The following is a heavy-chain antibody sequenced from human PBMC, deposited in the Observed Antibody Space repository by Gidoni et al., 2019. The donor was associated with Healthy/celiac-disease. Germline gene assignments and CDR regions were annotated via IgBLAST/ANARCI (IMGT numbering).Heavy chain of an antibody. CDR3: ARITGTYYDILTGYYTEGGYFDY. V-gene: IGHV3-30*04. CDR1: GFTFRSYA. J-gene: IGHJ4*02. D-gene: IGHD3-9*01. Sequence: QVQLVESGGGVVQPGRSLRLSCAASGFTFRSYAMHWVRQAPGKGLEWVAVISYDGSNKYYADSVKGRFTISRDNSKNTLYLQMNSLRAEDTAVYYCARITGTYYDILTGYYTEGGYFDYWGQGTLVTVSS. CDR2: ISYDGSNK.